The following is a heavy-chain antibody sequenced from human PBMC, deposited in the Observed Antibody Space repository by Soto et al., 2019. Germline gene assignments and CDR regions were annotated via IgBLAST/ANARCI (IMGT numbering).Heavy chain of an antibody. CDR3: SIVLFDYYGSGRLYYYGIDG. CDR2: ISGSGGST. D-gene: IGHD3-10*01. CDR1: GFTFSSYA. Sequence: GGSLRLSCAASGFTFSSYAMSWVRQAPGKGLERVSAISGSGGSTYYADSVKGRFTISRANSKKTLYLQMNSLSAEDAAVYYCSIVLFDYYGSGRLYYYGIDGWGQGTTVTVSS. J-gene: IGHJ6*02. V-gene: IGHV3-23*01.